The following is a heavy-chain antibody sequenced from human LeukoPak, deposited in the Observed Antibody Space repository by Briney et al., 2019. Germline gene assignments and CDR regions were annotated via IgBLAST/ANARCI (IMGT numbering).Heavy chain of an antibody. D-gene: IGHD3-22*01. CDR3: ARGLLLHSI. Sequence: PSETLSLTCAVYGGSFSGYYWSWIRQPPGKGLEWIGEINHSGSTNYNPSLKSQVTISVDTSKNQFSLKLSSVIAADTAVYYCARGLLLHSIWGQGTMVTVSS. V-gene: IGHV4-34*01. CDR2: INHSGST. J-gene: IGHJ3*02. CDR1: GGSFSGYY.